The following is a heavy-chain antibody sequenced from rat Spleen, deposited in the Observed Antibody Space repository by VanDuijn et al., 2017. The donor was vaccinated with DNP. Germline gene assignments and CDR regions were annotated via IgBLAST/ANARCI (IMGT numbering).Heavy chain of an antibody. J-gene: IGHJ2*01. D-gene: IGHD1-12*03. CDR2: ISTSGSRA. CDR1: GFTFSNYY. Sequence: EVQLVESGGGLVQPGRSLKLSCAASGFTFSNYYMAWVRQAPKKGLEWVATISTSGSRAYYQDSVKGRFTISRDDAKSSLYLQMNSLKSEDTATYYCARGGDGYDYWGQGVMVTVSS. CDR3: ARGGDGYDY. V-gene: IGHV5-25*01.